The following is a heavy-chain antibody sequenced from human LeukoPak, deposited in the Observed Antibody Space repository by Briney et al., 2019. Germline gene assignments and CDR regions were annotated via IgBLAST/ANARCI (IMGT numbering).Heavy chain of an antibody. J-gene: IGHJ6*03. D-gene: IGHD3-10*01. Sequence: GASVKVSCKASGGTFSRYAISWVRQAPGQGLEWMGGIIPVLGTANYAQTFQNKVTMTADESTSTAYMELSSLTSEDTAVYYCATSGGDYYYYSLDVWGKGTPVTISS. CDR2: IIPVLGTA. V-gene: IGHV1-69*13. CDR3: ATSGGDYYYYSLDV. CDR1: GGTFSRYA.